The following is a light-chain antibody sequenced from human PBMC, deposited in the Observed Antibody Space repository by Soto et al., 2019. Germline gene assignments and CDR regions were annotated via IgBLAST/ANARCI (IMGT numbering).Light chain of an antibody. CDR3: QQYGSSST. V-gene: IGKV3-20*01. CDR2: DAY. J-gene: IGKJ5*01. Sequence: EVVLTQSPVTLSLSPGERATLSCRASQSFRGLLAWYQQKPGQAPRLLIYDAYNRATGIPPRFSGSGSGTDFTLTISRPDPEDFAVYYCQQYGSSSTFGQGTRLEIK. CDR1: QSFRGL.